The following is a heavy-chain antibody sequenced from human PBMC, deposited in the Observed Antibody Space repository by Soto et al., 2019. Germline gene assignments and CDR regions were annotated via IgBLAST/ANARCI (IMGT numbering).Heavy chain of an antibody. J-gene: IGHJ4*02. V-gene: IGHV1-69*02. D-gene: IGHD3-10*01. CDR3: ASSYGSGYRAFDY. CDR1: GDTFTFYS. CDR2: INPILSMS. Sequence: ASVKVSCKASGDTFTFYSINWVRQAPGLGLEWMGRINPILSMSNYAQRSQGRVTMTADKSTSTAYMELSSLRSEDTAMYYCASSYGSGYRAFDYWGQGALVTVSS.